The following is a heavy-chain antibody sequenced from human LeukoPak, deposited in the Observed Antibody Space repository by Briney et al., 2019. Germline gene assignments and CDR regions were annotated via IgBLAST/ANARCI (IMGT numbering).Heavy chain of an antibody. CDR3: ARATKRQLLGAFDI. J-gene: IGHJ3*02. CDR1: GGSFSIYY. V-gene: IGHV4-59*01. Sequence: SETLSLTCAVYGGSFSIYYWSWIRQPPGKGLEWIGYIYYSGSTNYNPSLKSRVTISVDTSKNQFSLKLSSVTAADTAVYYCARATKRQLLGAFDIWGQGTMVTVSS. CDR2: IYYSGST. D-gene: IGHD1-1*01.